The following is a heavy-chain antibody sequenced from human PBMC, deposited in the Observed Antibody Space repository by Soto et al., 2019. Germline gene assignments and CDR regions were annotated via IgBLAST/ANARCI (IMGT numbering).Heavy chain of an antibody. CDR3: ARGGGTGYYDY. D-gene: IGHD3-9*01. V-gene: IGHV3-30-3*01. J-gene: IGHJ4*02. CDR1: GFTFSSYA. CDR2: ISDGGSNK. Sequence: QVQLVESGGDVVQPGRSLRLSCAASGFTFSSYAMYWVRQAPGKGLVWVAVISDGGSNKYYADSVRGRFTISRDNSKNTLYLQMNSLRAEDTAVYHCARGGGTGYYDYWGQGTLVTVSS.